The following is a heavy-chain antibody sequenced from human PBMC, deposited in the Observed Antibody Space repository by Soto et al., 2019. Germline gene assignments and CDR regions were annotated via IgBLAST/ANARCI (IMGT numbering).Heavy chain of an antibody. D-gene: IGHD6-19*01. CDR2: ISPYNDDT. J-gene: IGHJ3*02. CDR3: ARLYSSGWYGRKTTKNAFDI. CDR1: GYTFSSYG. V-gene: IGHV1-18*01. Sequence: GASVKVSCKASGYTFSSYGISWVRQAPGQGLEWLGWISPYNDDTKYAQKVQGRVFMTTDTSSKTAYLDLRSLRSDDTAVYYCARLYSSGWYGRKTTKNAFDIWGQGTMVTVS.